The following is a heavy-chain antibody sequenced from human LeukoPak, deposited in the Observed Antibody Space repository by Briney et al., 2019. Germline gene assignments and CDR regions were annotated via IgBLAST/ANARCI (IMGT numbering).Heavy chain of an antibody. CDR2: ISSSGSTI. J-gene: IGHJ4*02. D-gene: IGHD6-19*01. CDR1: GFTFSSYE. V-gene: IGHV3-48*03. CDR3: AKDTLAYSSGWSPVDY. Sequence: RSGGSLRLSCAASGFTFSSYEMNWVRQAPGKGLEWVSYISSSGSTIYYADSVKGRFTISRDNAKNPLYLQMDSLRAEDMALYYCAKDTLAYSSGWSPVDYWGQGTLVTVSS.